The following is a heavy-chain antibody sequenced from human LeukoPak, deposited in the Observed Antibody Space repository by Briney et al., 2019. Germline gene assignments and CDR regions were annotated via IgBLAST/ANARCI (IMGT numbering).Heavy chain of an antibody. D-gene: IGHD5-24*01. CDR3: VKDIQLST. Sequence: GGSLRLSCAASGFNFITAAMTWVRQAPGKGPEWVSHIGSSGGSTYYADSVKGRFTISRDNFNHTLCLQMNSLRVEDTAIYYCVKDIQLSTWGLGTMVTVSS. V-gene: IGHV3-23*01. CDR1: GFNFITAA. J-gene: IGHJ3*01. CDR2: IGSSGGST.